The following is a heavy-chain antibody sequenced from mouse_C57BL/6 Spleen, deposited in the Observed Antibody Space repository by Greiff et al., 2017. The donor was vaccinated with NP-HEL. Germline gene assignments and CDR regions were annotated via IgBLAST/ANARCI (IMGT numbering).Heavy chain of an antibody. CDR3: AIDGGDYSNYVRGFAY. V-gene: IGHV14-3*01. D-gene: IGHD2-5*01. Sequence: EVQLQQSVAELVRPGASVKLSCTASGFNIKNTYMHWVKQRPEQGLEWIGRIDPANGNTKYAQKFKGKATITADTSSNTAYLQLSSLTSEDTAIYYVAIDGGDYSNYVRGFAYWGQGTLVTVSA. CDR1: GFNIKNTY. CDR2: IDPANGNT. J-gene: IGHJ3*01.